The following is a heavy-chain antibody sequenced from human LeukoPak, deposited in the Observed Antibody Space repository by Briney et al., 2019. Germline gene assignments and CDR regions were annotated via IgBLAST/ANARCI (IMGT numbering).Heavy chain of an antibody. J-gene: IGHJ5*02. CDR3: AREDSGSYFT. D-gene: IGHD1-26*01. CDR2: INSDWSGT. CDR1: GFTFSSDA. Sequence: GGSLRLSCAASGFTFSSDAMHWVRQAPGKGLEWVSRINSDWSGTSYAASVQGRFIISRDNAKNTLYLQMNSMRAEDTAVYYCAREDSGSYFTWGQGTLVSVSS. V-gene: IGHV3-74*01.